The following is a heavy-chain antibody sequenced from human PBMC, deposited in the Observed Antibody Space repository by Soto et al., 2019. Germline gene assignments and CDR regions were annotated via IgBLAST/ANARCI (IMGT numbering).Heavy chain of an antibody. CDR2: ISAYNGNT. CDR3: ARVASCYRCVYYYYGMDV. V-gene: IGHV1-18*04. CDR1: GYTFTSYG. Sequence: QVQLVQSGAEVKKPGASVKVSYKASGYTFTSYGISWVRQAPGQGLEWMGWISAYNGNTNYAQKLQGRVTMTTDTSTSTAYMELRSLRSDDTAVYYCARVASCYRCVYYYYGMDVWGQGTTVTVSS. J-gene: IGHJ6*02. D-gene: IGHD2-2*01.